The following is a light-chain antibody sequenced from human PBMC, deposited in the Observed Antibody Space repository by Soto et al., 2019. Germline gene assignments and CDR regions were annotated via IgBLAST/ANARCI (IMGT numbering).Light chain of an antibody. CDR3: QQYGSSPPT. Sequence: EIVLTQSPGTLSLSPGERATLSCRASQSVSTNYLAWYQRKPGQAPRLLIYGASSRATDIPNRFSGSGSGTVFTLIITRLKAEDFAVYYCQQYGSSPPTFGQGTKVEIK. CDR1: QSVSTNY. CDR2: GAS. J-gene: IGKJ1*01. V-gene: IGKV3-20*01.